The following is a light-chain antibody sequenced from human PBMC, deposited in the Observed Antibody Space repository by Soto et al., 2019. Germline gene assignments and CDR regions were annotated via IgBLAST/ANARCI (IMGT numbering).Light chain of an antibody. J-gene: IGLJ1*01. CDR1: SSDVGGYNY. Sequence: QSALTQHASVSGSPRQSITISCTGTSSDVGGYNYVSWYQQHPGKAPKLMIYDVSNRPSGVSNRFSGSKSGNTASLTISGLQAEDEADYYCSSYTSSSTYVFGTGTKVTVL. V-gene: IGLV2-14*01. CDR2: DVS. CDR3: SSYTSSSTYV.